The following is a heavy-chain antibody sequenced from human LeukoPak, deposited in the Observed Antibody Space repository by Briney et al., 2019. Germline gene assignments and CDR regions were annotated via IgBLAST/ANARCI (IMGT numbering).Heavy chain of an antibody. J-gene: IGHJ4*02. D-gene: IGHD4-17*01. Sequence: ASVKVSCKASGYTFTGYYMHWVRQAPGQGLERMGWINPNSGGTNYAQKFQGRVTMTRDTSISTAYMELSRLRSDDTAVYYCARAPHDYGDYSGLDYWGQGTLVTVSS. CDR1: GYTFTGYY. CDR2: INPNSGGT. V-gene: IGHV1-2*02. CDR3: ARAPHDYGDYSGLDY.